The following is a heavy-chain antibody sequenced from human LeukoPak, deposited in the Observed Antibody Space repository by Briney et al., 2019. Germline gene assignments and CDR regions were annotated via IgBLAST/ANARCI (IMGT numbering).Heavy chain of an antibody. CDR3: AREDSSSPDYYYYYMDV. CDR2: IYHSGST. J-gene: IGHJ6*03. V-gene: IGHV4-4*02. Sequence: SGTLSLTCAVSGGSISSSNWWSWVRQPPGKGLEWIGEIYHSGSTNYNPSLKSRVTISVDTSKNQFSLKLSSVTAADTAVYYCAREDSSSPDYYYYYMDVWGKGTTVTVSS. D-gene: IGHD6-13*01. CDR1: GGSISSSNW.